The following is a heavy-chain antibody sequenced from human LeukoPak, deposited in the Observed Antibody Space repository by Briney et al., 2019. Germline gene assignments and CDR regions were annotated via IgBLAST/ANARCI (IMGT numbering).Heavy chain of an antibody. CDR2: ISGSGGST. V-gene: IGHV3-23*01. Sequence: GGSQTLYSVPPLLTLRVYAHSCGSLASGVLMKSSSPISGSGGSTYYADSVKGRFTISRDNSKNTLFLQMNSLRAEDTAVYYCAKGGHNSGWPGNWFDPCGQGTLVTDSS. J-gene: IGHJ5*02. D-gene: IGHD5-12*01. CDR3: AKGGHNSGWPGNWFDP. CDR1: LLTLRVYA.